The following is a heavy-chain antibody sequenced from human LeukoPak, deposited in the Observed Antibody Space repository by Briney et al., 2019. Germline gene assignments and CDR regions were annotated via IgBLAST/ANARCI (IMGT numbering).Heavy chain of an antibody. J-gene: IGHJ5*02. CDR1: GYTFTSYA. V-gene: IGHV1-3*03. Sequence: ASVKVSCKASGYTFTSYAMHWVRQAPGQRLEWMGWINAGNGNTKYSQEFQGRVTMTRDTSTSTVYMELSSLRSEDTAVYYCATDWSYGSGSFSWFDPWGQGTLVTVSS. CDR3: ATDWSYGSGSFSWFDP. CDR2: INAGNGNT. D-gene: IGHD3-10*01.